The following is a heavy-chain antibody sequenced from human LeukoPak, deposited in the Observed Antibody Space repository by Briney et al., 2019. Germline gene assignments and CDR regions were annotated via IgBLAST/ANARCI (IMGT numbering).Heavy chain of an antibody. CDR2: INSDRSST. V-gene: IGHV3-74*01. Sequence: GGSLRLSCAASGFTFSSYWMHWVRQAPGKGLVWVSRINSDRSSTSYADSVKGRFTISRDNAKNTLYLQKNNLRAEDTAVYYSARVGSSGWFRGAFDIWGQGTMVTVSS. CDR3: ARVGSSGWFRGAFDI. D-gene: IGHD6-19*01. J-gene: IGHJ3*02. CDR1: GFTFSSYW.